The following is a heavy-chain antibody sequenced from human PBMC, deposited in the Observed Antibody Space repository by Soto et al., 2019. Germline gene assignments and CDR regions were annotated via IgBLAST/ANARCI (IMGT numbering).Heavy chain of an antibody. CDR3: ASSGYDECDY. V-gene: IGHV4-31*01. CDR1: GGSISSGGYY. J-gene: IGHJ4*02. Sequence: SETLSLTCTVSGGSISSGGYYWSWIRQHPGKGLEWIGYIYYSGSTYYNPYHKSPVTISVDTSKNQFSLKLSSVTAAATAVYYCASSGYDECDYWGQGTLVTVSS. CDR2: IYYSGST. D-gene: IGHD5-12*01.